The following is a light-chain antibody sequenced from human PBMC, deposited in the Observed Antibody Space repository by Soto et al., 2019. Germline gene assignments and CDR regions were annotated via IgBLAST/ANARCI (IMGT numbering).Light chain of an antibody. CDR1: QSVRSY. Sequence: EIVMTQSPATLSVSPGERATLSCRASQSVRSYLAWYKQKPGQAPRLLIYGASTRAAGIPARLSGSGSGTEFTLTISRMEPEDFAVYYCQQYGSSGTFGHGTKVDIK. J-gene: IGKJ1*01. CDR2: GAS. CDR3: QQYGSSGT. V-gene: IGKV3-15*01.